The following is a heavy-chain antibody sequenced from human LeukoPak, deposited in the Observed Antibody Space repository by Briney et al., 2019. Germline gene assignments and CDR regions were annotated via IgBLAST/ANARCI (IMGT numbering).Heavy chain of an antibody. J-gene: IGHJ5*02. CDR3: AKGSPDYGNQWGGYSWFEP. Sequence: GGSLRLSCAVSGFVFSNTDMYWVRQAPGKGPDWVAFISYDGSKRYYGDSVRGRFTVSRDNSRNTVYLQMNSLRPEDTAVYYCAKGSPDYGNQWGGYSWFEPWGQRTPVIVSS. CDR1: GFVFSNTD. V-gene: IGHV3-30*18. CDR2: ISYDGSKR. D-gene: IGHD4/OR15-4a*01.